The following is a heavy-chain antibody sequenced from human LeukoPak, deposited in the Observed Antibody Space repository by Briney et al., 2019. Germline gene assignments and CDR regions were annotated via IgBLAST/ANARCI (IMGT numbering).Heavy chain of an antibody. CDR2: IYYSGST. J-gene: IGHJ3*02. Sequence: PSQTLSLTCTVSGGSIRSGDYYWSWIRQHPGNGLEWIGNIYYSGSTSYNPSLKSRVTISVDTSKNQFSLKLSSVTAADTAVYYCARVVAAGGMGAFDIWGQGTMVTVSS. CDR1: GGSIRSGDYY. V-gene: IGHV4-31*03. D-gene: IGHD6-13*01. CDR3: ARVVAAGGMGAFDI.